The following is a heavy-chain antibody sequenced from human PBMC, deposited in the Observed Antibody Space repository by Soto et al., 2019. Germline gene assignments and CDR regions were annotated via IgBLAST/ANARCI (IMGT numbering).Heavy chain of an antibody. CDR3: ARGKWAGAATPIDY. CDR1: GASISSSSYY. D-gene: IGHD2-15*01. J-gene: IGHJ4*02. V-gene: IGHV4-39*01. CDR2: IYYSGST. Sequence: SETLSLTCTVSGASISSSSYYWGWIRKPPGKGLAWIGNIYYSGSTYSNPSLKSRLTISVDTSKNQFSLNLSSVTAADTAVYYCARGKWAGAATPIDYWGQGTLVTVSS.